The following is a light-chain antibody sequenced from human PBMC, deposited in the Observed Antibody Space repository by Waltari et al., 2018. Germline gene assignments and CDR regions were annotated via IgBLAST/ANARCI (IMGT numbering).Light chain of an antibody. Sequence: IQLTQSPSSLSASVGDRVTITCRASQGISNYLAWYQQKPGKSPKLLIYAASTLQSGVPARFSGSGSGTDFTLTISSLQPEDVATYYCLLLNSAHWTFGQGTKVEIK. J-gene: IGKJ1*01. CDR2: AAS. CDR1: QGISNY. CDR3: LLLNSAHWT. V-gene: IGKV1-9*01.